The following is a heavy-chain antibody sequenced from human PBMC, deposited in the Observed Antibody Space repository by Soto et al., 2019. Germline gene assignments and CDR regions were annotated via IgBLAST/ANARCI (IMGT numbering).Heavy chain of an antibody. CDR3: ARDRGYDNNDYHYNAMGV. CDR2: IRGFSPYT. D-gene: IGHD3-16*01. Sequence: GGSLRLSCISSGFTFRTYTMNWVRQAPGKGLEWVSGIRGFSPYTFYAESVKGRFTISRDNAKNSLYLQMNSLRAEDTAVYYCARDRGYDNNDYHYNAMGVWGQGTTVSVCS. V-gene: IGHV3-21*01. CDR1: GFTFRTYT. J-gene: IGHJ6*02.